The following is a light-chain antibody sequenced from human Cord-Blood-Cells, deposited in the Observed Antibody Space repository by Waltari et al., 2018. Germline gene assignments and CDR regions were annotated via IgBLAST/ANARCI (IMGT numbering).Light chain of an antibody. CDR3: SSYTSSSNWV. J-gene: IGLJ3*02. Sequence: QSALTHPPSVSGSPGQSITTSCTVTSRDVACFNFVSWYQQHPGKAPKLMIYDVSKRPSGVSNRFSGSKSGNTASLTISGLQAEDEADYYCSSYTSSSNWVFGGGTKLTVL. CDR2: DVS. V-gene: IGLV2-14*01. CDR1: SRDVACFNF.